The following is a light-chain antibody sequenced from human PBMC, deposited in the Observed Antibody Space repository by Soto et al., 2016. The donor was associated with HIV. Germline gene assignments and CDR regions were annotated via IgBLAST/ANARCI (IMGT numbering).Light chain of an antibody. CDR2: ATY. Sequence: DIQMTQSPSSVSASVGDRVTITCRASQAINSRLAWCQQNPGKAPEVLITATYTLQDGVPSRFSGSGSGTEFTLTISSLQPDDFATYYCQQYNSYSGTFGQGTKLEIK. CDR1: QAINSR. V-gene: IGKV1D-16*01. J-gene: IGKJ2*01. CDR3: QQYNSYSGT.